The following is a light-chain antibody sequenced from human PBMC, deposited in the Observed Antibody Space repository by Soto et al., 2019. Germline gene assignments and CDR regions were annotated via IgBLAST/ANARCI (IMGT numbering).Light chain of an antibody. CDR1: SSNIGAEYD. J-gene: IGLJ1*01. V-gene: IGLV1-40*01. Sequence: QSVLTQPPSVSGAPGQRVAISCTGSSSNIGAEYDVHWYQQLPGTAPKRLIYGDNNRPSGVPDRFSGSKSGTSASLAITGLQPEDEADYYCQYYDSSLTTFVFGTGTTVTVL. CDR2: GDN. CDR3: QYYDSSLTTFV.